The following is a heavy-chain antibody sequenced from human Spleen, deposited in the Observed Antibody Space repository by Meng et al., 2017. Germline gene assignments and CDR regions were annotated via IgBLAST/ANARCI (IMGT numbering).Heavy chain of an antibody. J-gene: IGHJ5*02. Sequence: QPQLQESGPGLVKPSEALPLTCSVSGGSISTSGYYWGWICQPPGKGLEWIGSIGHSGITYYTPSLKSRVTVSIDTSKSQFSLKLTSVTAADTAVYYCVRSSGWVRTGFDPWGQGTLVTVSS. CDR2: IGHSGIT. V-gene: IGHV4-39*01. CDR1: GGSISTSGYY. CDR3: VRSSGWVRTGFDP. D-gene: IGHD6-19*01.